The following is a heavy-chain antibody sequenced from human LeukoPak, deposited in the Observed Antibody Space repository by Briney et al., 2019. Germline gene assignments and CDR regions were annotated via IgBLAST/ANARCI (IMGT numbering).Heavy chain of an antibody. CDR1: GGSISSSGYS. Sequence: SQTLSLTCAVSGGSISSSGYSWTWIRQPPGKGLQWIAYMYYSGSAYYNPSLKSRVTISVDTSKNQFSLKLSSVTAADTAVYYCARESNYYGSGTGWFDPWGQGTLVTVSS. D-gene: IGHD3-10*01. J-gene: IGHJ5*02. CDR3: ARESNYYGSGTGWFDP. V-gene: IGHV4-30-4*07. CDR2: MYYSGSA.